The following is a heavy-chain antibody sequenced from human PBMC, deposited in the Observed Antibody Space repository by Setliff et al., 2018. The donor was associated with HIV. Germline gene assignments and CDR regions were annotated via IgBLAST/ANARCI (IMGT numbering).Heavy chain of an antibody. CDR3: TTTMVRGVIIRPQFFDY. V-gene: IGHV3-15*01. CDR1: GFTFTSAW. CDR2: IKSKKDGGTT. Sequence: GGSLRLSCAASGFTFTSAWMNWVRQAPGKGLECVGRIKSKKDGGTTHYTAPVKGRFTISRDDSKSIAYLQMNSLKTEDTAVYYCTTTMVRGVIIRPQFFDYWGQGTLVTVSS. J-gene: IGHJ4*02. D-gene: IGHD3-10*01.